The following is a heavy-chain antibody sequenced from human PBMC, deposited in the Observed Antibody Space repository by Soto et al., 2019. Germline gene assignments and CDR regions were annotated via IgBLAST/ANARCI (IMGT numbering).Heavy chain of an antibody. V-gene: IGHV3-30*18. CDR3: AKGRQIAVDFFGGMDV. CDR2: ISSDGRNK. J-gene: IGHJ6*02. D-gene: IGHD6-19*01. CDR1: GFTFRSYG. Sequence: GGSLRLSCAASGFTFRSYGMHWVRQAPGKGLEWVADISSDGRNKYYADSLKGRFTISRGNSKNTLYLLMNSLGAEDTAVYYCAKGRQIAVDFFGGMDVWGQGTTVTVSS.